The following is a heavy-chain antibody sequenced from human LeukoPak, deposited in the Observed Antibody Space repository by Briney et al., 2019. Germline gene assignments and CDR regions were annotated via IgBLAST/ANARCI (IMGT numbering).Heavy chain of an antibody. Sequence: HPSETLSLTCSVSGGSIRFYYWSWVRQAPGKGLEWVSAISGSGGSTYYADSVKGRFTISRDNSKNTLYLQMNSLRAEDTAVYFCAKRGVVIRVILVGFHKEAYYFESWGQGALVTVSS. CDR2: ISGSGGST. CDR1: GGSIRFYY. V-gene: IGHV3-23*01. CDR3: AKRGVVIRVILVGFHKEAYYFES. D-gene: IGHD3/OR15-3a*01. J-gene: IGHJ4*02.